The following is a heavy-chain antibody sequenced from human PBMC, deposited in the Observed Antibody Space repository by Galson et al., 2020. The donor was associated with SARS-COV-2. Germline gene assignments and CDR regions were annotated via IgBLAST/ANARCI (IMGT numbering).Heavy chain of an antibody. V-gene: IGHV3-30-3*01. J-gene: IGHJ3*02. CDR1: GFTFSSYA. CDR2: ISYDGSNK. Sequence: GGSLRLSCAASGFTFSSYAMHWVRQAPGKGLEWVAVISYDGSNKYYADSVKGRFTISRDNSKNTLYLQMNSLRAEDTAVYYCAREKTARIAVAGTGAFDIWGQGTMVTVSS. CDR3: AREKTARIAVAGTGAFDI. D-gene: IGHD6-19*01.